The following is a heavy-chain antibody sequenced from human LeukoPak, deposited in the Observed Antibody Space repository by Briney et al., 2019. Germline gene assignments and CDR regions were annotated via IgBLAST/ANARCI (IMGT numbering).Heavy chain of an antibody. J-gene: IGHJ1*01. CDR1: GDSISSYY. V-gene: IGHV4-4*07. CDR2: IYTSGST. D-gene: IGHD2-15*01. CDR3: ASCSALSTSAAEYFQH. Sequence: TSETLSLTCTVSGDSISSYYWSWIRQPAGKGREGIGRIYTSGSTNYNPSLKRRVTISVDKSKNQFSLKLSSVTAADTAVYYCASCSALSTSAAEYFQHWGQGTLVTVSS.